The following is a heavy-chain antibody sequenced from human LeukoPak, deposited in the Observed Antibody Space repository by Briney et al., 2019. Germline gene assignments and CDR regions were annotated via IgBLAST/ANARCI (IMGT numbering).Heavy chain of an antibody. CDR2: IYYSGST. J-gene: IGHJ3*02. CDR1: GGSISSSSYY. CDR3: ARGAYYYDSGGPIESYAFDI. V-gene: IGHV4-39*07. Sequence: SETLSLTCTVSGGSISSSSYYWGWIRQPPGKGLEWIVSIYYSGSTYYNPSLKSRVTISVDTSKNQFSLKLSSVTAADTAVYYCARGAYYYDSGGPIESYAFDIWGQGTMVTVSS. D-gene: IGHD3-22*01.